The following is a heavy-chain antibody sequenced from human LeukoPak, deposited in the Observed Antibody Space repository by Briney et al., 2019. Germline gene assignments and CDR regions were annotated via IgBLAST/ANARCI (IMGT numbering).Heavy chain of an antibody. CDR3: ARDKGSMTTVTNFDY. D-gene: IGHD4-17*01. V-gene: IGHV1-18*04. CDR2: IIAYNGNT. J-gene: IGHJ4*02. CDR1: GYTFTIYG. Sequence: GASVKVSCKASGYTFTIYGISWVRQAPGQGLECMGWIIAYNGNTNYAQKLQGRVTMTTDTSTSTAYMELRSLRSDDTAVYCCARDKGSMTTVTNFDYWGQGTLVTVSS.